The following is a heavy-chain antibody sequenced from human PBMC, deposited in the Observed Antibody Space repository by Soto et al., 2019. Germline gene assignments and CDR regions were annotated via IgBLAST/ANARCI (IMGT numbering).Heavy chain of an antibody. V-gene: IGHV1-69*01. D-gene: IGHD3-22*01. CDR1: GGTFSSSA. Sequence: QVQLVQSGAEVRKPGSSVKVSCKASGGTFSSSAISWVRQAPGQGLEWMGGIIPIFVTPNYAHKFRGRVTITADDSTSTAYMELSRLGSEDTAVYYCARSRGGGEYKYDSSGYYPLDYWGQGTLVTVSS. CDR2: IIPIFVTP. J-gene: IGHJ4*02. CDR3: ARSRGGGEYKYDSSGYYPLDY.